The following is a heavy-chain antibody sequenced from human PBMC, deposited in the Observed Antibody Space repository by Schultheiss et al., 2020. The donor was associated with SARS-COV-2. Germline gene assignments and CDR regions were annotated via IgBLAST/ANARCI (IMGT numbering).Heavy chain of an antibody. D-gene: IGHD3-10*01. J-gene: IGHJ4*02. CDR2: ISSNGGST. CDR3: TIVCGSGRCFDY. V-gene: IGHV3-64*04. Sequence: GGSLRLSCAASGFTVSSNYMSWVRQAPGKGLEYVSAISSNGGSTYYADSVKGRFTISRDDSKNTLYLQMNSLKTEDTAVYYCTIVCGSGRCFDYWGQGTLVTVSS. CDR1: GFTVSSNY.